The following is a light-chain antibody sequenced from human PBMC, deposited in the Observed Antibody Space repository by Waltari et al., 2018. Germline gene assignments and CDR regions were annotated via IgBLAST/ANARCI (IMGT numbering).Light chain of an antibody. V-gene: IGKV3-15*01. CDR2: AAS. Sequence: EVVMTQSPATLSVSPGESATLSCRASRSVGTNVVWDQQRPGRPPRPLIYAASIRATDTPARFRGRGSGTEFSLTISSLQSEDFAVYYCQQFNDWPRTFGQGTRVEI. CDR1: RSVGTN. J-gene: IGKJ1*01. CDR3: QQFNDWPRT.